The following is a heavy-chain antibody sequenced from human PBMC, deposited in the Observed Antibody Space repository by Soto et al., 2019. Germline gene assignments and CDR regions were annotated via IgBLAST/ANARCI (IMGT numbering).Heavy chain of an antibody. J-gene: IGHJ4*02. CDR1: GFTFSRYG. CDR2: SSATGAGT. V-gene: IGHV3-23*01. D-gene: IGHD1-7*01. CDR3: AKDRRAGGNYGFYSDF. Sequence: EVQLLESGGGLVQPGGSLRLSCAASGFTFSRYGMTWVRQAPGKGLEWVSFSSATGAGTYYADSVKGRFTISRDNSKNKLYLPMTSLRADDPAVYYCAKDRRAGGNYGFYSDFWGQGALVIVSS.